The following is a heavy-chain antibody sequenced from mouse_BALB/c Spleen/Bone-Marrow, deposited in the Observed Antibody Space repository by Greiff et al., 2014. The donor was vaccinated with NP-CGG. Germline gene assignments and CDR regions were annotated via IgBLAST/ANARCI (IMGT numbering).Heavy chain of an antibody. Sequence: QVQLQQSGAELVMPGASVKMSCKASGYTFTDYWMHWGKQRPGQGLEWIGAIDTSDTYTNYNQKFKGKATLTVDESSSTAYMQLSSLTSEDSAVYFCTRGWDGYYFDYWGQGTTLTVSS. CDR3: TRGWDGYYFDY. V-gene: IGHV1-69*01. CDR1: GYTFTDYW. D-gene: IGHD4-1*01. CDR2: IDTSDTYT. J-gene: IGHJ2*01.